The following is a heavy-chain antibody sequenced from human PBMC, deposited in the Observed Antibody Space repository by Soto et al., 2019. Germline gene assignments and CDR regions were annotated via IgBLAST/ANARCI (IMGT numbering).Heavy chain of an antibody. CDR1: GYSFTSYW. CDR3: ARYPAPYSDRDGYNDAFDI. CDR2: IYPGDSDT. V-gene: IGHV5-51*01. D-gene: IGHD5-12*01. Sequence: EVQLVQSGAEVKKPGESLKISCKGSGYSFTSYWIGWVRQMPGKGLEWMGIIYPGDSDTRYSPSFQGQVTISADKSISTAYLQWSSLKASDTAMYYCARYPAPYSDRDGYNDAFDIWGQGTMVTVSS. J-gene: IGHJ3*02.